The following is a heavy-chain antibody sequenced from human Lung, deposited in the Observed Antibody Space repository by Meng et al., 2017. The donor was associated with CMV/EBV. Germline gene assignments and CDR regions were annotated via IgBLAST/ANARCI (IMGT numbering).Heavy chain of an antibody. D-gene: IGHD6-13*01. J-gene: IGHJ2*01. V-gene: IGHV4-59*08. Sequence: GSXRLXCTVSGGSISSYYWSWIRQPPGKGLEWIGYIYYSGSTNYNPSLKSRVTISVDTSKNQFSLKLSSVTAADTAVYYCARPGAAAETEGFDLWGRGPLVTVSS. CDR2: IYYSGST. CDR3: ARPGAAAETEGFDL. CDR1: GGSISSYY.